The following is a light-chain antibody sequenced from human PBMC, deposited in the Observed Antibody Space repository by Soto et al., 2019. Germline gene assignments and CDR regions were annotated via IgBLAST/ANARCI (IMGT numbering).Light chain of an antibody. CDR3: QSYDTSVSEWV. CDR2: GNN. CDR1: SSNIGTGYD. J-gene: IGLJ2*01. Sequence: QAVVTQPPSVSGAPGQRVTISCTGSSSNIGTGYDVHWYQQLPGTAPKLLIYGNNNRPSGVPDRFSGSKSGTSASLAITGLQAEDEAEYYCQSYDTSVSEWVFGGGTKVTVL. V-gene: IGLV1-40*01.